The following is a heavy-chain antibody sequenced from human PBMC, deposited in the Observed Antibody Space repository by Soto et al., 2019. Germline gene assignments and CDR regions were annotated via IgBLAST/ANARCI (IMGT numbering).Heavy chain of an antibody. CDR3: AKDMGPSPRPPDSLDI. CDR2: ITHDGNKE. D-gene: IGHD3-10*01. Sequence: QMQLAESGGNVVQPGRSLRLSCVASGFTFRSFGMHWVRQAPGKGLEWVATITHDGNKEYYADSVKGRFTVSRDNSRDTIDLEMNSVRADDAAVYYCAKDMGPSPRPPDSLDIWGQGTVVTVSS. V-gene: IGHV3-30*18. CDR1: GFTFRSFG. J-gene: IGHJ3*02.